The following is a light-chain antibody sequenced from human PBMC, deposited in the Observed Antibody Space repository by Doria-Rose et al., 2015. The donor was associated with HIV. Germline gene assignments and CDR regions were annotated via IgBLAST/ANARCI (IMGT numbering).Light chain of an antibody. J-gene: IGKJ1*01. CDR1: QGISRY. V-gene: IGKV1-9*01. CDR3: QQFDSFPRT. Sequence: DIRMTQSPSFLSASVGVRVTITCRASQGISRYLAWYQQKPGEAPTLLIFGASTLQSGVPSRFGGSGSGTEFTLTISSLQPEDFATYYCQQFDSFPRTFGQGTKVELK. CDR2: GAS.